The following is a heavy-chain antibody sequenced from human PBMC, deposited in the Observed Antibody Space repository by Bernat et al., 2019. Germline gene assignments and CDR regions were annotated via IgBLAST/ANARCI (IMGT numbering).Heavy chain of an antibody. CDR3: ARVLRFLEWAGWGIGFDI. CDR1: GGTFSSYA. CDR2: IIPIFGTA. Sequence: QVQLVQSGAEVKKPGFSVKVSCKASGGTFSSYAISWVRQAPGHGLEWMGGIIPIFGTANYAQKFQGRVTITADESTSTAYMGLSRLRSEDTAVYYCARVLRFLEWAGWGIGFDIWGRGTMVTVSS. D-gene: IGHD3-3*01. V-gene: IGHV1-69*01. J-gene: IGHJ3*02.